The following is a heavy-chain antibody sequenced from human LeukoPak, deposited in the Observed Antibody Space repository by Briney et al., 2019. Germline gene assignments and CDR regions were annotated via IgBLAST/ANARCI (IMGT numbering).Heavy chain of an antibody. Sequence: PGGSLRLSCAASGFTVSNNYMSWVRQAPGKKLEWVSDIYSDGTTFYADSVKGRFTISRDNSKNTLYLQMNSLRAEDTAVYYCAKGWDGYNSYYFDYWGQGTLVTVSS. CDR3: AKGWDGYNSYYFDY. D-gene: IGHD5-24*01. J-gene: IGHJ4*02. CDR2: IYSDGTT. V-gene: IGHV3-53*05. CDR1: GFTVSNNY.